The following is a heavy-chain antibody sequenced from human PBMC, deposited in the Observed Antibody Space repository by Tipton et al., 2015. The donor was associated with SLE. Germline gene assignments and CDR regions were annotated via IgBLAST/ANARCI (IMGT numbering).Heavy chain of an antibody. Sequence: TLSLTCAVYGGSFSGYYWSWIRQPPGKGLEWIGEIKYSGSTNYNPPLKSRVTITVDTSKNQFSLKLSSVTAADTAVYYCARPYLYSSSTDAFDIWGQGTMVTVSS. V-gene: IGHV4-34*01. D-gene: IGHD6-13*01. CDR3: ARPYLYSSSTDAFDI. CDR2: IKYSGST. J-gene: IGHJ3*02. CDR1: GGSFSGYY.